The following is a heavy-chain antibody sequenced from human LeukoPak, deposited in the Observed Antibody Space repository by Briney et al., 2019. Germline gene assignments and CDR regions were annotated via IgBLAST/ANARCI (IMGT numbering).Heavy chain of an antibody. Sequence: KTGGSLRLSCAASGFTFSSYSMNWVRQAPGKGLEWVSSISSTSSYIFYSESLKGRFTISRDNAKKSLYLQVDSLRAEDTAVYYCARDRNNFWSGYPPYYMDVWGKGTTVTVSS. D-gene: IGHD3-3*01. CDR1: GFTFSSYS. J-gene: IGHJ6*03. CDR2: ISSTSSYI. CDR3: ARDRNNFWSGYPPYYMDV. V-gene: IGHV3-21*01.